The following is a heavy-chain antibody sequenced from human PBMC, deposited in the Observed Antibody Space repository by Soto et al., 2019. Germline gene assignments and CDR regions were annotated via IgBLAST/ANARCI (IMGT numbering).Heavy chain of an antibody. Sequence: SVTVSCTTSDYTCSGNGISWVRQAPVQGLQWMGRISANGYTNYAQRFQGRVTMTTDTSTSTAYKELRSLITDDTAVYYCARGHVSLSARQDQDALHISGQGTLVTV. CDR3: ARGHVSLSARQDQDALHI. CDR2: ISANGYT. D-gene: IGHD6-6*01. J-gene: IGHJ3*02. V-gene: IGHV1-18*01. CDR1: DYTCSGNG.